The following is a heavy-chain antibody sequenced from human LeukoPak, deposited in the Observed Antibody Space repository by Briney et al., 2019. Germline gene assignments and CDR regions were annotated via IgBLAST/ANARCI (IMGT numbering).Heavy chain of an antibody. CDR1: GFTFSSYA. J-gene: IGHJ4*02. CDR2: ISGSGGST. Sequence: GGSLRLSCAASGFTFSSYAMSWVRQAPGKGLEWVSAISGSGGSTYYADSVKGRFTISRDNSKNTLYLQMNSLRAEDTAVYYCAASAKSVPIVVVTAIQPDYWGQGALVTVSS. CDR3: AASAKSVPIVVVTAIQPDY. V-gene: IGHV3-23*01. D-gene: IGHD2-21*02.